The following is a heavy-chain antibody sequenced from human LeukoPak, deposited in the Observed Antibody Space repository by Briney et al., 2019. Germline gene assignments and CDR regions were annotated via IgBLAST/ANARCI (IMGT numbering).Heavy chain of an antibody. J-gene: IGHJ6*03. V-gene: IGHV3-23*01. CDR1: GFTFSSYA. CDR3: AKGGSSCGWPGGYYYMDV. Sequence: GGSLRLSCAASGFTFSSYAMSWVRQAPAKGLEWVSAISGSGGSTYYADSVKGRFTISRDNSKNTLYLQMNSLRAEDTAVYYCAKGGSSCGWPGGYYYMDVWGKGTTVTVSS. CDR2: ISGSGGST. D-gene: IGHD6-19*01.